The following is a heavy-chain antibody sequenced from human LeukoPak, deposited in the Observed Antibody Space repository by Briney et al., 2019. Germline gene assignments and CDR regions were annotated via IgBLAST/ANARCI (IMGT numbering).Heavy chain of an antibody. D-gene: IGHD6-19*01. CDR1: GFTFSSYG. CDR2: IKQDGSEK. CDR3: ARLRGATVAHNWFDP. V-gene: IGHV3-7*01. J-gene: IGHJ5*02. Sequence: GGSLRLSCAASGFTFSSYGMAWVRQAPGKGLEWVANIKQDGSEKCYVDSVKGRFTISRDNAKNSLYLQMNSLRAEDTAVYYCARLRGATVAHNWFDPWGQGTLVTVSS.